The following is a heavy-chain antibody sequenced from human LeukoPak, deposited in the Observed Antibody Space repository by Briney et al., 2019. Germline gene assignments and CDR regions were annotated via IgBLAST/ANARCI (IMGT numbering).Heavy chain of an antibody. J-gene: IGHJ4*02. CDR2: ITRSSAL. CDR3: ARRERQSGSYYYFDY. V-gene: IGHV3-48*02. Sequence: PGGSLRLSCAASGFTFSDYGMIWVRQAPGKGLEWVSYITRSSALHYADSVKGRFTISRDNAKNSLFLQMSSLRDEDTAVYYCARRERQSGSYYYFDYWGQGTLVTVSS. D-gene: IGHD1-26*01. CDR1: GFTFSDYG.